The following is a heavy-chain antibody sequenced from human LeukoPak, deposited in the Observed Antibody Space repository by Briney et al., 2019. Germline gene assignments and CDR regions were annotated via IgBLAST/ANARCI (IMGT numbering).Heavy chain of an antibody. J-gene: IGHJ4*02. CDR2: IYTGGST. D-gene: IGHD3-22*01. V-gene: IGHV3-66*01. CDR3: ASNLYYSDSSGYYYY. CDR1: GFTVSSNY. Sequence: GGSLRLSCAASGFTVSSNYMSWVRQAPGKGLEWVSAIYTGGSTYYAGSVKGRFTISRDNSKNTLYLQMNSLRAEDTAVYYCASNLYYSDSSGYYYYWGQGTLVTVSS.